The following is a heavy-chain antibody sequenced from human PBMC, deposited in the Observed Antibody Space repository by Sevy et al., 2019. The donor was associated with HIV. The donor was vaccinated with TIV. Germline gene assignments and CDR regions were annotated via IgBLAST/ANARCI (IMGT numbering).Heavy chain of an antibody. D-gene: IGHD6-25*01. CDR1: GYSFTSYG. V-gene: IGHV1-18*01. J-gene: IGHJ4*02. Sequence: ASVKVFCKTSGYSFTSYGITWVRQAPGQGLEWVGRIRPDNGNTNYAQNFRGRVSMTTDTSTSTAYMDLRTLRSDDTAFYYCARARIAASDPDFDYWGQGTLVTVSS. CDR3: ARARIAASDPDFDY. CDR2: IRPDNGNT.